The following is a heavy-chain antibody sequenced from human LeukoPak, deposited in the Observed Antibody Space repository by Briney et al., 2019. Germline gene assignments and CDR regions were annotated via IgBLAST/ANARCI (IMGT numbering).Heavy chain of an antibody. CDR3: ARSGATLPRPDAFDI. V-gene: IGHV3-7*01. CDR1: GFTFSSYA. Sequence: GGSLRLSCAASGFTFSSYAMSWVRQAPGKGLEWVANIKQDGSEKYYVDSVKGRFTISRDNAKNSLYLQMNSLRAEDTAVYYCARSGATLPRPDAFDIWGQGTMVTVSS. CDR2: IKQDGSEK. J-gene: IGHJ3*02. D-gene: IGHD5-12*01.